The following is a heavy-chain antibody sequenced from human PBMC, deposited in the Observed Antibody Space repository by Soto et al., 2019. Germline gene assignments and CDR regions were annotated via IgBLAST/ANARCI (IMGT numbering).Heavy chain of an antibody. CDR2: IDAGNGNT. Sequence: QVQLVKSGAEVKKPGASVKVSCKASGYIFNRYVMHWVRQAPGQRPEWMGWIDAGNGNTKYSEKFQGRVTITRDTSASTAYMELTTLRSEDTAVYYCARGRGWYDYWGQGTQVIVSS. V-gene: IGHV1-3*01. D-gene: IGHD6-19*01. CDR3: ARGRGWYDY. CDR1: GYIFNRYV. J-gene: IGHJ4*02.